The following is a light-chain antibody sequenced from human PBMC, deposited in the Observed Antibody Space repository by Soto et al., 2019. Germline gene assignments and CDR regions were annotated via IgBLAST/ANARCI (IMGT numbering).Light chain of an antibody. CDR3: QQYNNWPLT. CDR1: QSVGSI. J-gene: IGKJ4*01. CDR2: GAS. Sequence: EIVMTQSPATLSVSPGERATLSCRASQSVGSILAWYQHKPGQAPRLLIYGASTRATGVPSRFSGSGSGTEFTLTISSLQSEDFAVYYCQQYNNWPLTFGGGTKVEIK. V-gene: IGKV3-15*01.